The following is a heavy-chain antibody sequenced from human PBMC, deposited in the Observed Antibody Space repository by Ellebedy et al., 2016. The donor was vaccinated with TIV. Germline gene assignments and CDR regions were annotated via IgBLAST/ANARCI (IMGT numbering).Heavy chain of an antibody. D-gene: IGHD6-13*01. V-gene: IGHV4-4*02. CDR1: GGSISSSNW. CDR2: IYHSGST. CDR3: ARGPIDSSSWSPGVGNWFDP. J-gene: IGHJ5*02. Sequence: GSLRLXXAVSGGSISSSNWWSWVRQPPGKGLEWIGEIYHSGSTNYNPSLKSRVTISVDKSKNQFSLKLSSVTAADTAVYYCARGPIDSSSWSPGVGNWFDPWGQGTLVTVSS.